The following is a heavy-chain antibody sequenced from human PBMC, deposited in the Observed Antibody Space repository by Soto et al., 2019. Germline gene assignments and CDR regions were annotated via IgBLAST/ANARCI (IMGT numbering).Heavy chain of an antibody. CDR3: TRGAITTRGMDV. V-gene: IGHV3-23*01. J-gene: IGHJ6*02. Sequence: EVQLLECGGGLVQPGGSLRLSCAASGFTFSSYGMSWDRQAPGKGLEWVSAISSNGADTFYGGSVKGRFTVSRDNSKNTLYLQLSSLRADDTAVYYCTRGAITTRGMDVRGQGTTITVSS. CDR1: GFTFSSYG. D-gene: IGHD3-3*01. CDR2: ISSNGADT.